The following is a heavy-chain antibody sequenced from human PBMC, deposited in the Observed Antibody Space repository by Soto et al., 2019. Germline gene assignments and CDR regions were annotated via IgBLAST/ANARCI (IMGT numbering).Heavy chain of an antibody. CDR1: GFTFSSYS. CDR3: ARDYCSGGSCYESNWYGMDV. D-gene: IGHD2-15*01. V-gene: IGHV3-21*01. CDR2: ISSSSSYI. Sequence: ESGGGLVKPGGSLRLSCAASGFTFSSYSMNWVRQAPGKGLEWVSSISSSSSYIYYADSVKGRFTISRDNAKNSLYLQMNSLRAEDTAVYYCARDYCSGGSCYESNWYGMDVWGQGTTVTVSS. J-gene: IGHJ6*02.